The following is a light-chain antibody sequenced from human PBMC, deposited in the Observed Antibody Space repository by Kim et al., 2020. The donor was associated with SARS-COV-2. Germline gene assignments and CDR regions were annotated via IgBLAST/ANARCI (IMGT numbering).Light chain of an antibody. CDR2: GAS. CDR3: QQYSDWPRT. V-gene: IGKV3-15*01. Sequence: VSPGERAPVSCRASQSVSSKLAWYQQNLGQAPRLLIYGASTRATGIPARFSGSGSGTEFTLTISSLQTEDFAVYYCQQYSDWPRTFGQGTKVDIK. CDR1: QSVSSK. J-gene: IGKJ1*01.